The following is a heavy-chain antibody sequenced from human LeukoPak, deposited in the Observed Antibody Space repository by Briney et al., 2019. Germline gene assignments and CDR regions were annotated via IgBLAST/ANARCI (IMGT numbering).Heavy chain of an antibody. J-gene: IGHJ3*02. Sequence: GGSLRLSCAASGFTFSSYSMNWVRQAPGKGLEWVSSISSSSSYIYYAGSVKGRFTISRDNAKNSLYLQMNSLRAEDTAVYYCARDLREYSSPNDAFDIWGQGTMVTVSS. D-gene: IGHD6-6*01. CDR2: ISSSSSYI. V-gene: IGHV3-21*01. CDR1: GFTFSSYS. CDR3: ARDLREYSSPNDAFDI.